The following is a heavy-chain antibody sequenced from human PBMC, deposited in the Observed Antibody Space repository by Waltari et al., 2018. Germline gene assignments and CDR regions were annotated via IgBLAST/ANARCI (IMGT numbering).Heavy chain of an antibody. J-gene: IGHJ4*02. Sequence: EVQLVESGGGLVQPGGSLRLSCAASGFPFSSYAMHWVRQAPGKGLEYVSAISSNGGSTYYANSVKGRFTISRDNSKNTLYLQMGSLRAEDMAVYYCARGGWFGELDFDYWGQGTLVTVSS. CDR1: GFPFSSYA. D-gene: IGHD3-10*01. V-gene: IGHV3-64*01. CDR2: ISSNGGST. CDR3: ARGGWFGELDFDY.